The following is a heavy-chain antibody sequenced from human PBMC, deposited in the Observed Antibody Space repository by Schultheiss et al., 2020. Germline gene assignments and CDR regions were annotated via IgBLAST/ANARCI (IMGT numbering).Heavy chain of an antibody. J-gene: IGHJ6*02. CDR3: AKDNGMDV. Sequence: GGSLRLSCAASGFTFSNAWMSWVRQAPGKGLEWVSYISRSGDTIYYADSVKGRFTISRDNAKNSLYLQMNSLRAEDTAVYYCAKDNGMDVWGQGTTVTVSS. V-gene: IGHV3-11*04. CDR2: ISRSGDTI. CDR1: GFTFSNAW.